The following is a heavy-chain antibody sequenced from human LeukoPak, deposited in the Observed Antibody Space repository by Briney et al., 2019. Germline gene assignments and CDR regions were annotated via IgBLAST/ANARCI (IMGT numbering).Heavy chain of an antibody. J-gene: IGHJ4*02. D-gene: IGHD6-19*01. V-gene: IGHV3-23*01. CDR2: ISDSATRT. CDR1: GFTFSSYA. Sequence: GGSLRLSCTASGFTFSSYAMSWVPKPQGKGLNGSSVISDSATRTYYIDSVKGRFTISRDNSKNTLFLQMNSLRAEDTALYYCAPDRGAVAGTDYWGQGTLVTVSS. CDR3: APDRGAVAGTDY.